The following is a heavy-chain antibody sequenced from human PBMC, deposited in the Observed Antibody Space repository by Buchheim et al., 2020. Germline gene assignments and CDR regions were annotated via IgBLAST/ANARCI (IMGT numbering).Heavy chain of an antibody. J-gene: IGHJ4*02. D-gene: IGHD6-13*01. CDR1: GFTFSSYA. CDR2: ISDSGGSP. CDR3: AKMAAAAGLYHFDY. Sequence: EVQLLESGGGLVQPGGSLRLSCAASGFTFSSYAMSWVRQAPGKGLEWVSIISDSGGSPYYAASVKGRFTISRDNSKNTLYLKMNSLRAEDTAVYHCAKMAAAAGLYHFDYWGKGTL. V-gene: IGHV3-23*01.